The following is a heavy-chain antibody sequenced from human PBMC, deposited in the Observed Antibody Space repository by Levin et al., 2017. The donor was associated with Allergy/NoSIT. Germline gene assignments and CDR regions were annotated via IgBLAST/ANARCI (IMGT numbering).Heavy chain of an antibody. Sequence: PGGSLRLSCAASGFTFSSYAMHWVRQAPGKGLEWVTVISYDGSNKYYADSVKGRFTISRDNSKNTLYLQMNSLRAEDTAVYYCARDGPYGSGSPRNYYYYYMDVWGKGTTVTVSS. D-gene: IGHD3-10*01. CDR3: ARDGPYGSGSPRNYYYYYMDV. V-gene: IGHV3-30-3*01. J-gene: IGHJ6*03. CDR1: GFTFSSYA. CDR2: ISYDGSNK.